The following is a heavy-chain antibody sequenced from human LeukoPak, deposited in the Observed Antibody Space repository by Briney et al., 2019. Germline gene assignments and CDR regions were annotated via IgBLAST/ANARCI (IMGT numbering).Heavy chain of an antibody. CDR1: GFTLSSYS. CDR2: ISSSSSTI. Sequence: PGGSLRLSCAASGFTLSSYSMNWVRQAPGKGLEWVSYISSSSSTIYYADSVKGRFTISRDNAKNSLYLQMNSLRAEDTAVYYCAGAGADDYGDYGWFDPWGQGTLVTVSS. V-gene: IGHV3-48*01. J-gene: IGHJ5*02. CDR3: AGAGADDYGDYGWFDP. D-gene: IGHD4-17*01.